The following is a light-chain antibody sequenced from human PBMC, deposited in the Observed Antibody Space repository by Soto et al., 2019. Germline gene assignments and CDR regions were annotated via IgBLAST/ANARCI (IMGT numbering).Light chain of an antibody. CDR3: AACGDSLSGSYV. Sequence: QSVLTQPPSASGTPGQRVTISCSGSSSNIGSNYVYWYQQLPGTAPKLLIYSNNQRPSGVPDRFSGSKSGTSASLAISGLRSEDEADYYCAACGDSLSGSYVFGTGTKVAGL. J-gene: IGLJ1*01. CDR1: SSNIGSNY. V-gene: IGLV1-47*02. CDR2: SNN.